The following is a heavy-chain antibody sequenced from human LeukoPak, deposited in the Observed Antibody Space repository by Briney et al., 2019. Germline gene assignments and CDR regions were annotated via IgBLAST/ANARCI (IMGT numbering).Heavy chain of an antibody. CDR1: GRSFRGYY. CDR2: INHSGST. CDR3: ARALWFGYLLVMDV. Sequence: SATLSLTCPVYGRSFRGYYWSWIRHPPGKGLEWIGEINHSGSTNHNPSLKSRVTISVDTSKNQFSLKLSSVTAADTAVYFCARALWFGYLLVMDVWGKGTAVTVSS. D-gene: IGHD3-10*01. J-gene: IGHJ6*04. V-gene: IGHV4-34*01.